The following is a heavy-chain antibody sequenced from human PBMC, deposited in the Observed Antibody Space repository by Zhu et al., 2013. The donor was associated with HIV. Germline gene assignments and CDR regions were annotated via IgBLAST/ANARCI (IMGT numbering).Heavy chain of an antibody. D-gene: IGHD3-3*01. CDR3: ARVVRSLEWLFVVNWFDP. Sequence: QVQLVQSGAEVKKPGSSVKVSCKASGGTFSSYAISWVRQAPGQGLEWMGGIIPIFGTANYAQKFQGRVTITADKSTSTAYMELSSLRSEDTAVYYCARVVRSLEWLFVVNWFDPWGQGTLVTVSS. J-gene: IGHJ5*02. V-gene: IGHV1-69*06. CDR2: IIPIFGTA. CDR1: GGTFSSYA.